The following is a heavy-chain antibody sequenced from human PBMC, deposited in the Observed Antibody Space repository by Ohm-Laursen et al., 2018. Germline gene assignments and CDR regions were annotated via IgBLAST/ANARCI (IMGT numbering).Heavy chain of an antibody. CDR3: ARMRSSSWPTDY. CDR1: GYTFTSHG. CDR2: ISAYNGNT. J-gene: IGHJ4*02. V-gene: IGHV1-18*01. Sequence: ASVKVSCKASGYTFTSHGISWVRQAPGQGLEWMGWISAYNGNTNYAQKLQGRVTMTTDTSTSTAYMKLRSLRSDDTAVYYCARMRSSSWPTDYWGQGTPVTVSS. D-gene: IGHD6-13*01.